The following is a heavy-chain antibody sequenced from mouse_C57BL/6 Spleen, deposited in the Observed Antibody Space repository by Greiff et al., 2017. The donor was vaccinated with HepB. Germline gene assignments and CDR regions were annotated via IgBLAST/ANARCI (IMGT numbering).Heavy chain of an antibody. CDR1: GYTFTDYN. D-gene: IGHD1-1*01. V-gene: IGHV1-18*01. CDR3: ARRGLLRGYFDY. J-gene: IGHJ2*01. CDR2: INPNNGGT. Sequence: EVQLQQSGPELVKPGASVKIPCKASGYTFTDYNMDWVKQSHGKSLEWIGDINPNNGGTIYNQKFKGKATLTVDKSSSTAYMELRSLHTEDTAVYYCARRGLLRGYFDYWGQGTTLTVSS.